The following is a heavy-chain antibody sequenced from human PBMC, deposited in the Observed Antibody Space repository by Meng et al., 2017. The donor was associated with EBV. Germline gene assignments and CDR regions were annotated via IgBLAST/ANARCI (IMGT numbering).Heavy chain of an antibody. CDR2: INPNSGGT. D-gene: IGHD6-19*01. V-gene: IGHV1-2*06. CDR1: GYTFTGYY. CDR3: ARVGIAVAGTGDY. J-gene: IGHJ4*02. Sequence: QVQVVQAGDEVKKPGAPVKVSCKASGYTFTGYYMHWVRQAPGQGLEWMGRINPNSGGTNYAQKFQGRVTMTRDTSISTAYMELSRLRSDDTAVYYCARVGIAVAGTGDYWGQGTLVTVSS.